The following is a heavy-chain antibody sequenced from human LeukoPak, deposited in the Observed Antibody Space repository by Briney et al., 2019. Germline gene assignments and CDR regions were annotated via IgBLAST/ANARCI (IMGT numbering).Heavy chain of an antibody. CDR1: GGSFSGYY. J-gene: IGHJ6*03. V-gene: IGHV4-34*01. CDR3: ARLLYYGSGRVTGYYYYYMDV. CDR2: SNHSGST. D-gene: IGHD3-10*01. Sequence: PSETLSLTCAVYGGSFSGYYWSWIRQPPGKGLEWIGESNHSGSTNYNPSLKSRVTISVDTSKNQFSLKLSSVTAADTAVYYCARLLYYGSGRVTGYYYYYMDVWGKGTTVTISS.